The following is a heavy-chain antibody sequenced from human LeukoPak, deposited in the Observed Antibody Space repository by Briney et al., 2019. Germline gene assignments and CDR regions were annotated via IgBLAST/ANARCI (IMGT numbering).Heavy chain of an antibody. CDR2: IIPILGIA. D-gene: IGHD2-15*01. J-gene: IGHJ4*02. V-gene: IGHV1-69*04. CDR3: ARDGPCEGGSCYSRLQ. Sequence: ASVKVSCKASGGTFSSYAIIWVRQAPGQGLEWMGRIIPILGIANYAQKFQGRVTITAGKSTSTAYMELSSLRSEDTAVYYCARDGPCEGGSCYSRLQWGQGTLVTVSS. CDR1: GGTFSSYA.